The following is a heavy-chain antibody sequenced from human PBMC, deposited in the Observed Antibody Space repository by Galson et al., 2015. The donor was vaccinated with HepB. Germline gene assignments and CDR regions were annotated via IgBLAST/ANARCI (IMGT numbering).Heavy chain of an antibody. V-gene: IGHV3-23*01. CDR1: GFTFSSYA. CDR2: ISGSGGST. Sequence: SLRLSCAASGFTFSSYAMSWVRQAPGKGLEWVSAISGSGGSTYYADSVKGRFTISRDNSKNTLYLQMNSLRAEDTAVYYCAKLHLRVIGAFDIWGQGTMVTVSS. D-gene: IGHD3-16*02. CDR3: AKLHLRVIGAFDI. J-gene: IGHJ3*02.